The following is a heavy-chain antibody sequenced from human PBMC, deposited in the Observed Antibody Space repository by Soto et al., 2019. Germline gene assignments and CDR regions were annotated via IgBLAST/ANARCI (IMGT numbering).Heavy chain of an antibody. J-gene: IGHJ6*02. Sequence: QVQLVQSGTEVKKPGSSVKVSCKASGGTFTSYAVSWVRQAPGQGLEWMGGIIPDLGTTNSAQKFQDRVTFTAAMGTSTAYLELRSLTSEDTAVYFCARGGGYCDAGACNPLYYYSGMDVWGQGTTVVVS. CDR3: ARGGGYCDAGACNPLYYYSGMDV. D-gene: IGHD2-8*02. CDR2: IIPDLGTT. V-gene: IGHV1-69*06. CDR1: GGTFTSYA.